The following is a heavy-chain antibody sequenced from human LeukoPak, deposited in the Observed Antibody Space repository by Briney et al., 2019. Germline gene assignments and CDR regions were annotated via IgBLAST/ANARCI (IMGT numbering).Heavy chain of an antibody. J-gene: IGHJ3*01. V-gene: IGHV3-74*01. CDR3: AKDLIL. CDR1: GFTFSSYW. Sequence: GGSLRLSCAASGFTFSSYWMHWVRQAPGKGLVWVSRINFDGSSTTYADSVKGRFTISRDNAKNTLYLQMFSLRPEDTAVYFCAKDLILWGQGTVVTVSS. CDR2: INFDGSST.